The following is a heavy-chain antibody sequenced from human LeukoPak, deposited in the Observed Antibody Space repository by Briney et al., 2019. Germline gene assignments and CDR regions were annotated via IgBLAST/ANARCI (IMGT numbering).Heavy chain of an antibody. Sequence: GASVKVSCKASGYTFTGYYMHWVRQAPGQGLEWMGWINPNSGGTNYAQKFQGRVTMTRDTSISTAYMELRRMRSDDTAVYYCARAGGYCGRISCPYYFDYWGQGSLVAVSS. CDR1: GYTFTGYY. V-gene: IGHV1-2*02. D-gene: IGHD2-15*01. CDR3: ARAGGYCGRISCPYYFDY. J-gene: IGHJ4*02. CDR2: INPNSGGT.